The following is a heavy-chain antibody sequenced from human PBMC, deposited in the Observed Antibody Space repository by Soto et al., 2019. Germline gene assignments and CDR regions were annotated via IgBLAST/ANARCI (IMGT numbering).Heavy chain of an antibody. CDR3: AKVLILYCSGGSCYSFDY. CDR1: GFTFSSYA. V-gene: IGHV3-23*01. CDR2: ISGSGGST. D-gene: IGHD2-15*01. Sequence: EVQLLESGGGLVQPGGSLRLSCAASGFTFSSYAMSWVRQAPGKGLEWVSAISGSGGSTYYADSVKGRFTISRDNSKNRLYLQMNSLRAEDTAVYYCAKVLILYCSGGSCYSFDYWGQGTLVTVSS. J-gene: IGHJ4*02.